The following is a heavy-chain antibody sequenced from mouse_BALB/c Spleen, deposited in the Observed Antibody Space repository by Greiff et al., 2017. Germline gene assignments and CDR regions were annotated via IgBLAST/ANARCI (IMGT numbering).Heavy chain of an antibody. CDR3: ARHGNYENYYAMDY. V-gene: IGHV5-12-1*01. Sequence: EVQRVESGGGLVKPGGSLKLSCAASGFAFSSYDMSWVRQTPEKRLEWVAYISSGGGSTYYPDTVKGRFTISRDNAKNTLYLQMSSLKSEDTAMYYCARHGNYENYYAMDYWGQGTSVTVSS. J-gene: IGHJ4*01. CDR1: GFAFSSYD. D-gene: IGHD2-1*01. CDR2: ISSGGGST.